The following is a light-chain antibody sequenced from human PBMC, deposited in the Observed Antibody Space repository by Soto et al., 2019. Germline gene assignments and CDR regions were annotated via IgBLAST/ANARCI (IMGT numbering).Light chain of an antibody. J-gene: IGLJ1*01. CDR2: KVS. CDR3: ISYTRSTSYV. Sequence: QSALTQPASVSGSPGQTISISCTGTSSDVGGYNYVSWYQQHPGKAPKLIIYKVSNRPSGVSNRVSGSNSGNTASLTISGLQSEDEADYYCISYTRSTSYVFGTGTKLTVL. V-gene: IGLV2-14*01. CDR1: SSDVGGYNY.